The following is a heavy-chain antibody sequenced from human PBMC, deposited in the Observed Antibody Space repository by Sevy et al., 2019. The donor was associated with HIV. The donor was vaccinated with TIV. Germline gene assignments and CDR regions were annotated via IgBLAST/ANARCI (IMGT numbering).Heavy chain of an antibody. J-gene: IGHJ4*02. CDR1: GFTFGDYA. V-gene: IGHV3-49*03. Sequence: GGSLRLSCTGSGFTFGDYAMSWFRQAPGMGLEGVAFIRSKDYGGATEYAASVKGRFTISRDDSKSIADLQMNSLKTEDTAVYYCTRGYYYDSSGYSDYWGQGTLVTVSS. D-gene: IGHD3-22*01. CDR3: TRGYYYDSSGYSDY. CDR2: IRSKDYGGAT.